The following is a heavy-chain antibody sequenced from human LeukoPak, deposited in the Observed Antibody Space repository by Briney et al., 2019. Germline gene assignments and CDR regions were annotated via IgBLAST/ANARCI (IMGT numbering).Heavy chain of an antibody. CDR3: AKEAYDYVWGSYRYTPYGMDV. CDR1: GFTFSTFA. Sequence: GGSLRLSCAASGFTFSTFAMTWVRQAPGKGLEWVSSISDGSTYYADSVKGRFTISRDNSKNTLYLQMSSLRAEDTAVYYCAKEAYDYVWGSYRYTPYGMDVWGQGTTVTVSS. J-gene: IGHJ6*02. CDR2: ISDGST. V-gene: IGHV3-23*01. D-gene: IGHD3-16*02.